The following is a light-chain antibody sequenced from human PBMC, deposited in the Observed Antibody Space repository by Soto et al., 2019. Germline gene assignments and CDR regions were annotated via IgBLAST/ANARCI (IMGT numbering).Light chain of an antibody. CDR3: QQYGSSPYF. CDR1: QRISSNY. Sequence: EIVLTQSPGTLSLSPGERATLSCRASQRISSNYLAWYQQKPGQTPRLLIYGASNRATGIPGRFSGGGSGTDFTLTISRLEPEDFALYYCQQYGSSPYFFGQGTKLEIK. CDR2: GAS. J-gene: IGKJ2*01. V-gene: IGKV3-20*01.